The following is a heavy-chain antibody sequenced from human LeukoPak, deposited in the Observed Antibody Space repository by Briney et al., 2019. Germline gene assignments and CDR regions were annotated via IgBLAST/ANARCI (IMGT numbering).Heavy chain of an antibody. CDR1: GFTFSSHG. D-gene: IGHD2-21*02. CDR3: AKDQHIVVVTAIDY. CDR2: LSYDGSNN. Sequence: GGSLRLSCPASGFTFSSHGMHWVRQAPGKGLEWVAVLSYDGSNNYYADPVKGRFTISRDNSKNALYLQMNSLRAEDTAVYYCAKDQHIVVVTAIDYWGQGTLVTVSS. J-gene: IGHJ4*02. V-gene: IGHV3-30*18.